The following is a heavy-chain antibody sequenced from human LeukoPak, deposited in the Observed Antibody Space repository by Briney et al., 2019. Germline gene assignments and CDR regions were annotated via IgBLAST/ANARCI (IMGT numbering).Heavy chain of an antibody. D-gene: IGHD6-13*01. Sequence: PGRSLRLSCAASGFTFSSYGMHWVRQAPGKGLEWVAVISYDGSNKYYADSVKGRFTISRDNSKNTLYLQMNSLRAEDTVVYYCAKDLSSSWYTLWGQGTLVTVSS. CDR1: GFTFSSYG. CDR2: ISYDGSNK. CDR3: AKDLSSSWYTL. J-gene: IGHJ4*02. V-gene: IGHV3-30*18.